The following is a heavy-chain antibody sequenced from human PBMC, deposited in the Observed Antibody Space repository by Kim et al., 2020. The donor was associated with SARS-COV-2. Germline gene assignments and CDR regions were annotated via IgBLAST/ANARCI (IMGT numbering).Heavy chain of an antibody. V-gene: IGHV4-34*01. CDR3: ARGRAGAVPAPVMGLGPYYKYFIMDV. D-gene: IGHD2-2*01. J-gene: IGHJ6*02. CDR2: INHSGST. Sequence: SETLSLTCAVYGGSFSGYSWTWLRQPPGQGLEWIGEINHSGSTNSDPSLQSRVSISIDTSKNQFSLRLRSVTAADTAVYYCARGRAGAVPAPVMGLGPYYKYFIMDVWGRGTTGTVSS. CDR1: GGSFSGYS.